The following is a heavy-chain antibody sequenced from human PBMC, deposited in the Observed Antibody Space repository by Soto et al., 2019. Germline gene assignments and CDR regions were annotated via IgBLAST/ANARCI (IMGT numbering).Heavy chain of an antibody. CDR1: GFTFGDYT. J-gene: IGHJ5*02. CDR3: AKNQGVELVPLATVDWFDP. V-gene: IGHV3-43*01. CDR2: FSWDGINT. D-gene: IGHD1-26*01. Sequence: GGSLRLSCAASGFTFGDYTMHWVRQAPGKGLEWVSLFSWDGINTYYADSVKGRFTISRDNSKNSLYLQMNSLSAEDTAVYHCAKNQGVELVPLATVDWFDPWGQGSVVTVSS.